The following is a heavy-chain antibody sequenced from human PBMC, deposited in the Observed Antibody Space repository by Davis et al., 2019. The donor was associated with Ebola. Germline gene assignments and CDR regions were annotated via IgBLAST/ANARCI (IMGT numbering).Heavy chain of an antibody. D-gene: IGHD6-19*01. CDR3: AKNKDQWLVHIDGFDI. V-gene: IGHV3-23*01. J-gene: IGHJ3*02. CDR1: GFTFSSYA. Sequence: GGSLRLSCAASGFTFSSYAMSWVRQAPGEGLEWVSAISGSGGSTYYADSVKGRFTISRDYSKNTLFLQMNSLRAEDTAVYYCAKNKDQWLVHIDGFDIWGQGTMVTVSS. CDR2: ISGSGGST.